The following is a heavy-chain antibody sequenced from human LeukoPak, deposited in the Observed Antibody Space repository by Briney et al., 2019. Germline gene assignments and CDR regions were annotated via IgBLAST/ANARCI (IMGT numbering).Heavy chain of an antibody. J-gene: IGHJ4*02. CDR2: VRGNGGNT. Sequence: GGSLRLSCTVSGFTFSSYAMSWVRQAPGKGLEWVSAVRGNGGNTYYADSVKGRFSISRDNSKNTLYLQMNSLRAEDTAVYYCARWATSFDLWGQGTLVTVSS. D-gene: IGHD5-24*01. CDR3: ARWATSFDL. CDR1: GFTFSSYA. V-gene: IGHV3-23*01.